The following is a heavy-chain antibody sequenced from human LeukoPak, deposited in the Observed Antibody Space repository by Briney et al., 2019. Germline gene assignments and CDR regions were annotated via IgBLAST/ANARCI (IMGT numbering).Heavy chain of an antibody. V-gene: IGHV1-2*02. CDR3: AREGWFGESDCKAFDI. CDR1: GYTFTGYY. J-gene: IGHJ3*02. CDR2: INPNSGGT. D-gene: IGHD3-10*01. Sequence: ASVKVSCKASGYTFTGYYMHWVRQAPGQGVEWMGWINPNSGGTNYAQKFQGRVTMTRDTSISTAYMELSRLRSDDTAVYYCAREGWFGESDCKAFDIWGQGTMVTVSS.